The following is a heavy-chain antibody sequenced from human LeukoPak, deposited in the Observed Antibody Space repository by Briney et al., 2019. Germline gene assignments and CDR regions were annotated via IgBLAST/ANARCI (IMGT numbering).Heavy chain of an antibody. CDR1: GFTFDDYA. CDR3: AKEGGGGWIDY. Sequence: GRSLRLSCAASGFTFDDYAMHWVRQAPGKGLEWVSGISWNSGSIGYADSVKGRFTISRDNAKNSLYLQMNSLRAEDTALYYCAKEGGGGWIDYWGQGTLVTVSS. V-gene: IGHV3-9*01. CDR2: ISWNSGSI. J-gene: IGHJ4*02. D-gene: IGHD6-19*01.